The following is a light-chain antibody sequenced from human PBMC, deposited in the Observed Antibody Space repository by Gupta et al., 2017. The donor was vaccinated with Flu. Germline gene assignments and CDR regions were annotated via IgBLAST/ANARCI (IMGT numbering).Light chain of an antibody. J-gene: IGLJ2*01. Sequence: SYLLAQPPSVSLAPGQTASITCGGNNIRRQSVHWYQQRPGQAPVLVVYGDADRTSGVPVRFSVSKARTTATLTITRVEAGDEADYYCQVWDMSSDHVVFGGGTKLTVL. V-gene: IGLV3-21*02. CDR3: QVWDMSSDHVV. CDR2: GDA. CDR1: NIRRQS.